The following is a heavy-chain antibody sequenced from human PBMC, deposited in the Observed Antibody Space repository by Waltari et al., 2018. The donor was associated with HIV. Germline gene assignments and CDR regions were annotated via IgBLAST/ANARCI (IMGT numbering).Heavy chain of an antibody. CDR3: ARGGGSPYYFDY. Sequence: EVQLVESGGGVVRPGGSLRLSCAASGCTFDDYGMSWVRQPQGKGLDGVSGINWNGGSTGYADSVKGRFTISRDNAKNSLYLQMNSLRAEDTALYYCARGGGSPYYFDYWGQGTLVTVSS. CDR2: INWNGGST. D-gene: IGHD1-26*01. V-gene: IGHV3-20*04. J-gene: IGHJ4*02. CDR1: GCTFDDYG.